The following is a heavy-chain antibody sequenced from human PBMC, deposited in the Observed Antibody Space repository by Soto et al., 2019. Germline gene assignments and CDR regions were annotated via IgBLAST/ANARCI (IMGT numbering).Heavy chain of an antibody. CDR2: IYYSGST. CDR1: GGSISSGDYY. CDR3: ARDTRIPAAVN. D-gene: IGHD2-2*01. V-gene: IGHV4-30-4*01. J-gene: IGHJ4*02. Sequence: SETLSHTCTVSGGSISSGDYYWSWIRQPPGKGLEWIGYIYYSGSTYYNPSLKSRVTISVDTSKNQFSLKLSSVTAADTAVYYCARDTRIPAAVNWGQGTLVTVSS.